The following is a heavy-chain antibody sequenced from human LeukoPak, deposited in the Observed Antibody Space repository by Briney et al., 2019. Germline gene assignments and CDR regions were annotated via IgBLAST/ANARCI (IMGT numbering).Heavy chain of an antibody. J-gene: IGHJ4*02. Sequence: GGSLRLSCAASGFTFDDYAMHWVRQAPGKGLEWVSGISWNSGSIGYADSVKGRFTISRDNSKNTLYLQMNSLRAEDTAVYYCAKFYSGYVSYFDYWGQGTLVTVSS. CDR3: AKFYSGYVSYFDY. CDR2: ISWNSGSI. CDR1: GFTFDDYA. V-gene: IGHV3-9*01. D-gene: IGHD5-12*01.